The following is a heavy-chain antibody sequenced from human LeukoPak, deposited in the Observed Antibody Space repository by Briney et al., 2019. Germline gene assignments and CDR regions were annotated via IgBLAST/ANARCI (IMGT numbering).Heavy chain of an antibody. V-gene: IGHV3-9*01. CDR3: ARASDHDY. CDR2: ISWNSGSI. Sequence: PGGSLRLSCAASGFTFDDYAMHWVRQAPGKGLEWVSGISWNSGSIGYADSVKGRFTISRDNAKNSLYLQMNSLRAEDTALYYCARASDHDYWGQGTLVTVSS. J-gene: IGHJ4*02. CDR1: GFTFDDYA.